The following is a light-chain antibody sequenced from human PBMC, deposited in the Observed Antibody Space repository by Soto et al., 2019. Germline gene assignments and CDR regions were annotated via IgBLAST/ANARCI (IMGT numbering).Light chain of an antibody. V-gene: IGKV1-6*01. CDR3: LLDFRYFWA. J-gene: IGKJ1*01. CDR1: QAIRTA. CDR2: AAS. Sequence: AIQLTQSPFSLYASVGDRVTITCRASQAIRTALGWYQQKPGKVPKLLIYAASILQSGVTSRCSGSGSGTDFTLTISSLQPEDFATYYCLLDFRYFWAFGQGTKVDIK.